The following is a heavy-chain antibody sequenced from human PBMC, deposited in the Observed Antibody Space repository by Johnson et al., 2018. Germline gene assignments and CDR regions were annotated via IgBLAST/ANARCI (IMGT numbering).Heavy chain of an antibody. V-gene: IGHV3-33*01. CDR3: AREVTTGTFDI. J-gene: IGHJ3*02. D-gene: IGHD4-17*01. CDR1: GFTFSSYG. CDR2: IWYDGRNK. Sequence: QVQLVESGGGVVQPGRSLRLSCAASGFTFSSYGMHWVRQAPGKGLEWVAVIWYDGRNKYYADSVKGRFTISRDNSKTTLYLQMNSLRAEDTAVYYCAREVTTGTFDIWGQGTMVTVSS.